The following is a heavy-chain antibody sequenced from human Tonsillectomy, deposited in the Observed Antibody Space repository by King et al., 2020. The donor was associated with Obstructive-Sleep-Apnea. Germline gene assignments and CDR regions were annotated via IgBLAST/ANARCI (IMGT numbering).Heavy chain of an antibody. Sequence: LQLQESGPGLVKPSETLSLTCTVSTGSISNSSYYWGWIRQPLGKGLEWVGTFYYTGSTYYNPSLKSRVTISFYTSRNQFSLKLRSLTAADAAVYYCARISGGGLFDYWGQGTLVTVSS. D-gene: IGHD3-10*01. CDR1: TGSISNSSYY. CDR2: FYYTGST. J-gene: IGHJ4*02. CDR3: ARISGGGLFDY. V-gene: IGHV4-39*07.